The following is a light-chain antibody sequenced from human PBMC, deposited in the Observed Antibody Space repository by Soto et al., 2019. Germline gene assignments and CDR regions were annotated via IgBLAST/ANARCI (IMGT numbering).Light chain of an antibody. J-gene: IGKJ1*01. Sequence: EIVMTQSPATLSVSPGERATLSCRASQSVSSHLAWYQQKPGQAPRLLIYGTSTRATGVPDRFSGTGSATEFTLTSGSLQPEDFALYYCQQYHFWWTFGQGTKVEFK. CDR3: QQYHFWWT. V-gene: IGKV3-15*01. CDR2: GTS. CDR1: QSVSSH.